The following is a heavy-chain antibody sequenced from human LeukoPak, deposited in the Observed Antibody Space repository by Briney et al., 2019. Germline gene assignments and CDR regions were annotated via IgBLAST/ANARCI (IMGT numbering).Heavy chain of an antibody. J-gene: IGHJ3*02. Sequence: ASVKVFCKVSGYTLTELSMHWVRQAPGKGLEWMGGFDPEDGETIYAQKFQGRVTMTEDTSTDTAYMELSSLRSEDTAVYYCATYPHYDFWSGYYRLGGAFDIWGQGTMVTVSS. CDR3: ATYPHYDFWSGYYRLGGAFDI. D-gene: IGHD3-3*01. CDR2: FDPEDGET. V-gene: IGHV1-24*01. CDR1: GYTLTELS.